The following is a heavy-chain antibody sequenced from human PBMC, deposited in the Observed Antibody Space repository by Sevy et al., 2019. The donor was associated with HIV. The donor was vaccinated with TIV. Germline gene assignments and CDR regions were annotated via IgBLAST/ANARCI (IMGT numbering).Heavy chain of an antibody. V-gene: IGHV1-69*13. CDR1: GGTFRSTP. Sequence: ASVKVSCKTSGGTFRSTPISWVRQAPGQQGLEWMGRIIPIFTITNYAQKFQGRLTITADESTNTAYMELSSLTLEDTAVYYCASRMRLDEAFEIWGQGTMVTVSS. CDR2: IIPIFTIT. CDR3: ASRMRLDEAFEI. J-gene: IGHJ3*02. D-gene: IGHD6-19*01.